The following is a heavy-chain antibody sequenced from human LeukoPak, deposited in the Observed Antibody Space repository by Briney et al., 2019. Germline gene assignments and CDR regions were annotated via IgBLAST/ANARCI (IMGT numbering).Heavy chain of an antibody. Sequence: GGSLRLSCAASGFTFSSYWMSWARQAPGKGLEWVANIKQDGSEKYYVDSVKGRFTISRDNAKNSLYLQMNNLRAEDTAVYYCARETPRRGETRDGYRWGQGTLVTVSS. V-gene: IGHV3-7*01. CDR3: ARETPRRGETRDGYR. D-gene: IGHD5-24*01. CDR2: IKQDGSEK. CDR1: GFTFSSYW. J-gene: IGHJ4*02.